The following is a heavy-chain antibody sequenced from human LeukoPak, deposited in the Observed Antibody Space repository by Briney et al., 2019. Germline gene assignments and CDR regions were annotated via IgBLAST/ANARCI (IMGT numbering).Heavy chain of an antibody. J-gene: IGHJ4*02. CDR2: ISYDGSNK. CDR3: ARAIVGATQVDY. CDR1: GFTFSSYA. V-gene: IGHV3-30*04. Sequence: PGGSLRLSCAASGFTFSSYAMHWVRQAPGKGLEWVAVISYDGSNKYYADSVKGRFTISRDNSKNTLYLQMNSLRAEDTAVYYCARAIVGATQVDYWGQGTLVTVSS. D-gene: IGHD1-26*01.